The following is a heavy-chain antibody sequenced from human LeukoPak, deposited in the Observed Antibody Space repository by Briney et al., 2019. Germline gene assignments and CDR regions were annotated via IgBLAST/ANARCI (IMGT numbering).Heavy chain of an antibody. CDR2: IYYSGST. CDR1: GGSISSGGYY. CDR3: ASGSDNSYYYYGMDV. J-gene: IGHJ6*02. D-gene: IGHD4-23*01. Sequence: PSETLSLTCTVSGGSISSGGYYWSWIRQHPGKGLEWIGYIYYSGSTYYNPSLKSRVTISVDTSKNQFSLKLSSVTAADTAVYYCASGSDNSYYYYGMDVWGQGTTVTVSS. V-gene: IGHV4-31*03.